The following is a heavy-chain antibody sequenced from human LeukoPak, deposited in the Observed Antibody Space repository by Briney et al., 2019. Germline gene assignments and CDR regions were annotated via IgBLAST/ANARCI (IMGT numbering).Heavy chain of an antibody. D-gene: IGHD6-6*01. V-gene: IGHV4-39*07. J-gene: IGHJ5*02. CDR1: NGSINSNSNY. CDR3: ARDFGSSSWGWFDP. Sequence: SETLSLTCTLSNGSINSNSNYWGWVRQPPGKGLEWIGSIYYTGKTYYNASLKSRISISLETSKNQFSLMLNSVTAADTAMYYCARDFGSSSWGWFDPWGQGTMVIVSS. CDR2: IYYTGKT.